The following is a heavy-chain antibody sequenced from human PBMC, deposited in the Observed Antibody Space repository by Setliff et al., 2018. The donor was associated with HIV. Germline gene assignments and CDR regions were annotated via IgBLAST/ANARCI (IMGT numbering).Heavy chain of an antibody. J-gene: IGHJ3*02. D-gene: IGHD3-10*01. V-gene: IGHV4-39*01. CDR1: GGSIITSDDY. CDR3: ARGLLWPSGTFDI. CDR2: IYYSGST. Sequence: SETLSVTCIVSGGSIITSDDYWGWIRQPPGKGLEWIGSIYYSGSTYYNPSLKSRVTISVDTSKNQFSLKLSSVTAADTAVFYCARGLLWPSGTFDIWGQGTMVTVSS.